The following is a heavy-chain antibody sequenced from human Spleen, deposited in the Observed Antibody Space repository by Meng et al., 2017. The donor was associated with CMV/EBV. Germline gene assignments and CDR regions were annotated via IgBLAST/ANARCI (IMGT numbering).Heavy chain of an antibody. J-gene: IGHJ4*02. D-gene: IGHD6-13*01. CDR1: GGSICRSSYY. CDR3: ARDFFIAAAGTEGYFAY. V-gene: IGHV4-39*07. Sequence: GSLRLACTVAGGSICRSSYYWGWIRQPPGKGLEWTGSIYYSGSTYYTPSLKSRVTMSVDTSKNKFSLKLSSVTAADTAAYYCARDFFIAAAGTEGYFAYWGQGTLVTVSS. CDR2: IYYSGST.